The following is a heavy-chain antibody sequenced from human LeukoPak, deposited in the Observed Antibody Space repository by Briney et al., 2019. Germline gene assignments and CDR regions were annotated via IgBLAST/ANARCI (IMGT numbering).Heavy chain of an antibody. Sequence: SETLSLTCTVSGGSISSHYWSWIRQPPGKGLEWIGYIYYSGSTNYNPSLKSRVTMSVDTSKNQFSLRLSSVTAADTAVYYCARVYGSGSYYPYYFDYWGQGTLVTVSS. CDR3: ARVYGSGSYYPYYFDY. V-gene: IGHV4-59*11. CDR1: GGSISSHY. J-gene: IGHJ4*02. D-gene: IGHD3-10*01. CDR2: IYYSGST.